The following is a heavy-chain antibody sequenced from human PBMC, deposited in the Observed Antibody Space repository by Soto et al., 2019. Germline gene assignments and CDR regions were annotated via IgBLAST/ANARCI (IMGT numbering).Heavy chain of an antibody. D-gene: IGHD2-15*01. V-gene: IGHV4-31*03. CDR1: GGSISSGDYY. CDR3: ARLCSGSRLEFDP. J-gene: IGHJ5*02. Sequence: QVQLQESGPGLVKPSQTLSLTCTVSGGSISSGDYYWSWIRQHPGKGLEWIGYIYYSGSTYYNPSVERRITISVDTSTNIFSLKLSSVTAPVTVVYYCARLCSGSRLEFDPWGQGTLVTVSS. CDR2: IYYSGST.